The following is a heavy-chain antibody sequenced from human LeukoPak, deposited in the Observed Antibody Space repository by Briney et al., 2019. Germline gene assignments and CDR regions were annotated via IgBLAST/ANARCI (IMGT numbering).Heavy chain of an antibody. Sequence: PGGSLRLSCAASGFTFSSYGMHWVRQVPGKGLEWVAVIWYDGSNKYYADSVKGRFTISRDNSKNTLYLQMNSLRAEDTAVYYCARDWRAAAGTDAFDIWGQGTMVTVSS. J-gene: IGHJ3*02. D-gene: IGHD6-13*01. CDR1: GFTFSSYG. V-gene: IGHV3-33*01. CDR3: ARDWRAAAGTDAFDI. CDR2: IWYDGSNK.